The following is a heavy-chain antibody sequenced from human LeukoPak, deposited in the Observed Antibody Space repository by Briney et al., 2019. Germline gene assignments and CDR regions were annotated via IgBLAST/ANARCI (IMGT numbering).Heavy chain of an antibody. CDR1: GFTFSSSA. CDR2: ISGSGGST. D-gene: IGHD6-19*01. Sequence: GGSLRLSCAASGFTFSSSAMSRVRQAPGKGLEWVSAISGSGGSTYYADSVKGRFTISRDNSKNTLYLQMNSLRAEDTAVYYCASISSWLGAVAGRAIDYWGQGTLVTVSS. V-gene: IGHV3-23*01. J-gene: IGHJ4*02. CDR3: ASISSWLGAVAGRAIDY.